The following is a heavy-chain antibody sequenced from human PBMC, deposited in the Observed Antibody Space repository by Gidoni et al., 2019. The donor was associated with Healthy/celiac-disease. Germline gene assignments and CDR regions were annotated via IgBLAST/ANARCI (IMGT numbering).Heavy chain of an antibody. V-gene: IGHV3-73*02. CDR3: TRHERYGDYHIDY. J-gene: IGHJ4*02. Sequence: EVQLVESGGGLVQPGGSLKLSCAASGFTFSGSAMHWVRQASGKGLEWVGRIRSKANSYATAYAASVKGRFTISRDDSKNTAYLQMNSLKTEDTAVYYCTRHERYGDYHIDYWGQGTLVTVSS. CDR2: IRSKANSYAT. D-gene: IGHD4-17*01. CDR1: GFTFSGSA.